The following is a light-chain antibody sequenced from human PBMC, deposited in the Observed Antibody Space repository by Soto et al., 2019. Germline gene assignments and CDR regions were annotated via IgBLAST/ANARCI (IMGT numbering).Light chain of an antibody. Sequence: QSALTQPASVSGSPGQSITISCTGTSSDVGGYNYVSWYQQHPGKAPKLMIYEVSNRPSGVSNRFSGSKSGNTASLTISGLQAEDEADYYCSSYISSSLPGVFGGGTKLTVL. CDR2: EVS. CDR1: SSDVGGYNY. CDR3: SSYISSSLPGV. V-gene: IGLV2-14*01. J-gene: IGLJ3*02.